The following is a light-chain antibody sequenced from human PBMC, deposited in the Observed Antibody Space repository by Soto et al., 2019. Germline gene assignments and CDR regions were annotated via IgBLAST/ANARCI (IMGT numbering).Light chain of an antibody. V-gene: IGKV1-39*01. Sequence: DIQMTQSPSSLSASVGDRVTITCRASQSIGSFLNWYQQNPGKAPNLLIYAASSLQSGVPSRFSGSGSGTDFTLTISSLQPEDFATYYCQQTFTTPPITFGQGTRLEIK. CDR2: AAS. J-gene: IGKJ5*01. CDR3: QQTFTTPPIT. CDR1: QSIGSF.